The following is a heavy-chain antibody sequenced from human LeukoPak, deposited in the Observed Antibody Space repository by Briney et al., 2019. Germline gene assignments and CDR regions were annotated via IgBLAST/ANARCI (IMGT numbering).Heavy chain of an antibody. Sequence: SETLSLTCTVPGGSVSSGSYYWSWIRQPPGKGLEWIGYIYYSGSTNYNPSLKSRVTISVDTSKNQFSLKLSSVTAADTAVYYCASPRSYYDSSGYYISWGQGTLVTASS. CDR2: IYYSGST. CDR1: GGSVSSGSYY. D-gene: IGHD3-22*01. CDR3: ASPRSYYDSSGYYIS. V-gene: IGHV4-61*01. J-gene: IGHJ5*02.